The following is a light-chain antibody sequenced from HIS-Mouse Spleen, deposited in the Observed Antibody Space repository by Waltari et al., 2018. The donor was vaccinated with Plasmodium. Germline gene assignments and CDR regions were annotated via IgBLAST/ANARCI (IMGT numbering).Light chain of an antibody. V-gene: IGKV4-1*01. CDR1: QSVLYSPNNKNY. J-gene: IGKJ4*01. CDR3: QQYYSTPLT. Sequence: IVMTQSRHHLAVSLAERATIRFKSGQSVLYSPNNKNYLAWYQQKPGQPPKLLIYLASTRESGVPDRFSGSGSGTDFTLTISSLQAEDVAVYYCQQYYSTPLTFGGGTKVEIK. CDR2: LAS.